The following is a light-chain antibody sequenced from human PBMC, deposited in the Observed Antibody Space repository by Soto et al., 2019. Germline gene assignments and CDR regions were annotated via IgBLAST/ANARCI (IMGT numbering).Light chain of an antibody. Sequence: DIQMTQSPSTLSASVGDRVTITCRASQSISSWLAWYQQKPGKSPKLLIYDASSLESGVPSRSTGSGSGTEFTLSICSLQPDDFATYYCQQYNSYPWTFGQGTKVQIK. V-gene: IGKV1-5*01. CDR3: QQYNSYPWT. CDR2: DAS. CDR1: QSISSW. J-gene: IGKJ1*01.